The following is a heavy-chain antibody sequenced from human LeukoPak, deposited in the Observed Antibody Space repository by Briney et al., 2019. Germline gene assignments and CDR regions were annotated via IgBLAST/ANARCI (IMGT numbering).Heavy chain of an antibody. V-gene: IGHV4-59*08. CDR2: IYYSGST. Sequence: SETLSLTCTVSGGSISSYYWSWIRQHPGKGLEWIGYIYYSGSTYYNPSLKSRVTISVDTSKNQFSLKLSSVTAADTAVYYCATGDYDYYYYMDVWGKGTTVTVSS. J-gene: IGHJ6*03. CDR3: ATGDYDYYYYMDV. D-gene: IGHD2-21*02. CDR1: GGSISSYY.